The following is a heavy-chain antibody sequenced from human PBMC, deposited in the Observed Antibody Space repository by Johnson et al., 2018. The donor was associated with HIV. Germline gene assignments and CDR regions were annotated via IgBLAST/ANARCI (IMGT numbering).Heavy chain of an antibody. CDR1: GFTFSSYA. D-gene: IGHD6-19*01. J-gene: IGHJ3*02. CDR2: ISYDGSNK. V-gene: IGHV3-30-3*01. Sequence: VQLVESGGGVVQPGRSLRLSCAASGFTFSSYAMHWVRQAPGKGLEWVAVISYDGSNKYYADSVKGRFTISRDNSKNTLYLQMNSLRAEDTAVYYCAKALAVATLLNAFDIWGQGTMVTVSS. CDR3: AKALAVATLLNAFDI.